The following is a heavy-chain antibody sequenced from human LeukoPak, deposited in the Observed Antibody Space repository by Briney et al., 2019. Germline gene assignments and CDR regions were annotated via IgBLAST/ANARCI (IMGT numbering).Heavy chain of an antibody. CDR1: GYTFTSYG. J-gene: IGHJ4*02. V-gene: IGHV1-18*01. Sequence: ASVKVSCKASGYTFTSYGISWVRQAPGQGLEWMGWISAYNGNTNYAQKLQGRVTMTTDTSTSTAYMELRSLRSDDTAVYCCARVRRIVGATGGDYWGQGTLVTVSS. D-gene: IGHD1-26*01. CDR2: ISAYNGNT. CDR3: ARVRRIVGATGGDY.